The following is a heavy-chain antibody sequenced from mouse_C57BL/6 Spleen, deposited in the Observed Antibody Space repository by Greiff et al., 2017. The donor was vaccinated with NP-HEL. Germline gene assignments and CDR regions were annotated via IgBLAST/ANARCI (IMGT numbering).Heavy chain of an antibody. Sequence: EVKLMESGGGLVKPGGSLKLSCAASGFTFSSYAMSWVRQTPEKRLEWVATISDGGSYTYYPDNVKGRFTISRDNAKNNLYLQMSHLKSEDTAMYYCARPSLLLRFYFDYWGQGTTLTVSS. V-gene: IGHV5-4*03. CDR3: ARPSLLLRFYFDY. CDR1: GFTFSSYA. D-gene: IGHD1-1*01. CDR2: ISDGGSYT. J-gene: IGHJ2*01.